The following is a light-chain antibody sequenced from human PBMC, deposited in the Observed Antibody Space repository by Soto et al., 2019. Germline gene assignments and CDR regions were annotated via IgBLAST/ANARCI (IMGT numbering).Light chain of an antibody. V-gene: IGLV2-23*02. Sequence: QSALTQPASVSGSPGQSITISCTGTRSDVGNYNLVSWYQQHPGKAPKFMIYEVTKRPSGVSDRFSGSKSGNTASLTISGLQTEDEADYYCCSYAGSSTLVFGGGTKLTVL. CDR3: CSYAGSSTLV. CDR2: EVT. CDR1: RSDVGNYNL. J-gene: IGLJ2*01.